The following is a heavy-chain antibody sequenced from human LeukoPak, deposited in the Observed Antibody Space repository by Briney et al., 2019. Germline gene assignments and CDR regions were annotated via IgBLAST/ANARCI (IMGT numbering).Heavy chain of an antibody. V-gene: IGHV4-59*01. CDR1: GGSISNYY. D-gene: IGHD4-17*01. J-gene: IGHJ4*02. CDR3: ARDSFYGDYASH. Sequence: SETLSLTCTVSGGSISNYYWSWIRQPPGKGLEWIGYIYYSGGANYNPSLKSRITISVDTSKNQVSLKLSSVTAADTAVYYCARDSFYGDYASHWGQGTLVTVSS. CDR2: IYYSGGA.